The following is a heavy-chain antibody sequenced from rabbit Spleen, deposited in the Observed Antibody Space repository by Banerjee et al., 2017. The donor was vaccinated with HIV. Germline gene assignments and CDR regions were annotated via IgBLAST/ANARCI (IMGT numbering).Heavy chain of an antibody. CDR2: IDPVFGIT. J-gene: IGHJ6*01. CDR1: GFDFSSYG. D-gene: IGHD8-1*01. CDR3: ARDTASSFSSYGMDL. Sequence: QEQLVESGGGLVQPGGSLKLSCKASGFDFSSYGVSWVRQAPGKGLEWIGYIDPVFGITYFATWAKGRFTISKTSSTTVTLQMTRLTAADTATYFCARDTASSFSSYGMDLWGPGTLVTVS. V-gene: IGHV1S39*01.